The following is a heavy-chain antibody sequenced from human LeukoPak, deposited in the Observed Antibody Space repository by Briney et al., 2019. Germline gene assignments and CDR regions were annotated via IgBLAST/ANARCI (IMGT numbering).Heavy chain of an antibody. CDR3: ASWAGNTQSDSWSGPFDY. J-gene: IGHJ4*02. CDR2: ISYSGRTT. CDR1: GLTFSNFK. V-gene: IGHV3-48*03. Sequence: PGGPLRLSCAVSGLTFSNFKMNWVRQAPGKGLEWVSYISYSGRTTFYADSVKGRFTISRDNAKNSLYLQMSSLRVEGTAVYYCASWAGNTQSDSWSGPFDYWAREPWSPSPQ. D-gene: IGHD3-3*01.